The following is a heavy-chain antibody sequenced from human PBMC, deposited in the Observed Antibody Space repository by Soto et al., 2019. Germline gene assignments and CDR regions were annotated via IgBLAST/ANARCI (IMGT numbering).Heavy chain of an antibody. CDR3: ARAPQLVAPAATGFDS. V-gene: IGHV3-48*02. J-gene: IGHJ4*02. Sequence: VRLSCAASGFPFSTYSMSWVRQAPGKGLEWISYISASTLTIFYADSVKGRFTISRDTAQNSLYLQMNSLRDEDTAVYYCARAPQLVAPAATGFDSWGQGTLVTVS. CDR1: GFPFSTYS. CDR2: ISASTLTI. D-gene: IGHD2-2*01.